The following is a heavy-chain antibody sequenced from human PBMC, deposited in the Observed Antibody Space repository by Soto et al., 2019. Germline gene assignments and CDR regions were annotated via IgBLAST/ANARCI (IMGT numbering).Heavy chain of an antibody. Sequence: GGSLRLSCAASGFTFSDHYMDWVRQAPGKGLEWVGRTRNKANSYTTEYAASVKGRFTISRDNSKNSVYLQMNSLKTEDTAVYYWAMYCYEGRRGEDFVEYFDYWGQGTLVTVSS. D-gene: IGHD2-21*01. CDR1: GFTFSDHY. CDR2: TRNKANSYTT. CDR3: AMYCYEGRRGEDFVEYFDY. J-gene: IGHJ4*02. V-gene: IGHV3-72*01.